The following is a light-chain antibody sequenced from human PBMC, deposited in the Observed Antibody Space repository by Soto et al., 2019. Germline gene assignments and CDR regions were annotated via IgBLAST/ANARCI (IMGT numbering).Light chain of an antibody. J-gene: IGKJ5*01. V-gene: IGKV3-11*01. CDR2: DTS. CDR1: ETIRGL. CDR3: ALRAIWLIT. Sequence: KKSPDTLYFYPRDRATLSCMARETIRGLLAWYQQRPGQPPRLRIYDTSNRATGIPARFSGSGSGTDFTLTICGLEPADGRVYCSALRAIWLITLGQGTRLEF.